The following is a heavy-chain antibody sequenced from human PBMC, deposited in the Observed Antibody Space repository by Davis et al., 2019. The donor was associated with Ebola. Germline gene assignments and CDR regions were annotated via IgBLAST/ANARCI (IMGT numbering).Heavy chain of an antibody. CDR3: ARDNMVQGIH. D-gene: IGHD3-10*01. CDR2: IKQDGSEK. J-gene: IGHJ4*02. V-gene: IGHV3-7*01. Sequence: ESLKISCAASGFTFSSYWMSWVRQAPGKGLEWVANIKQDGSEKYYVDAVNGRFTISRDNAKKSLYLQMNSLRAEDTAVYYCARDNMVQGIHRGQGTLVTVSS. CDR1: GFTFSSYW.